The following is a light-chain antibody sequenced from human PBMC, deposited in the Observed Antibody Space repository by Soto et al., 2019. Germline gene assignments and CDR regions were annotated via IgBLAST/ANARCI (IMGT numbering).Light chain of an antibody. CDR1: GSNIGSHT. J-gene: IGLJ2*01. CDR2: SND. V-gene: IGLV1-44*01. CDR3: QSFDSSLTGLI. Sequence: QSVLTQPPSASGTPGQRVTISCSGSGSNIGSHTVSWYQQLPGTAPNLLIYSNDQRPSGVPDRFSGSTSATSASLAITGLQTQDEADYYCQSFDSSLTGLIFGGGTKLTVL.